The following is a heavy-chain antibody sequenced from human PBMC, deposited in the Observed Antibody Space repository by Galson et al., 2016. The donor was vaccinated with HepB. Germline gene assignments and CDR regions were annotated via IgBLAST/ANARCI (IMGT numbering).Heavy chain of an antibody. Sequence: QSGADVKKPGESLKISCKGSGYRFTSYWIGWVRQVPGKGLEWLGIIDPDDSETRYSPPFEGQVTVSSDKSINTAYLQWSSLKASDSGMDYCARRNGYSYMDQWGPGTLVTVSS. J-gene: IGHJ4*02. CDR1: GYRFTSYW. CDR3: ARRNGYSYMDQ. V-gene: IGHV5-51*01. CDR2: IDPDDSET. D-gene: IGHD1-1*01.